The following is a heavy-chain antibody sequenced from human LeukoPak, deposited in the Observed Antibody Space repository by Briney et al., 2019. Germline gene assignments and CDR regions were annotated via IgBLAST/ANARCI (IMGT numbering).Heavy chain of an antibody. CDR2: IYYNGGT. Sequence: SETLSPTCSVSGASITTYYWSWIRQSPAKGLEWIGYIYYNGGTNYNPSLKSRVAISIDASKNQFSLRLTSVTAADTAVYYCARDNPANYFDPWGQGTLVTVSS. D-gene: IGHD4/OR15-4a*01. V-gene: IGHV4-59*01. J-gene: IGHJ5*02. CDR3: ARDNPANYFDP. CDR1: GASITTYY.